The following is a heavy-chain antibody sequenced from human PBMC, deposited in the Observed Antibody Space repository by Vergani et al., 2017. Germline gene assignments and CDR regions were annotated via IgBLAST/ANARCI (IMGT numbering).Heavy chain of an antibody. Sequence: QVQLQESGPGLVKPSQTLSLTCTVSGGSISSGSYYWSWIRQPAGKGLEWIGRIYTSGSTNYNPALKSRLTISVDTSKNQFSLKLSSVTAAETAVYYCARVLLVGPRGGGIDYWGQGTLVTVSS. CDR2: IYTSGST. D-gene: IGHD6-13*01. V-gene: IGHV4-61*02. J-gene: IGHJ4*02. CDR1: GGSISSGSYY. CDR3: ARVLLVGPRGGGIDY.